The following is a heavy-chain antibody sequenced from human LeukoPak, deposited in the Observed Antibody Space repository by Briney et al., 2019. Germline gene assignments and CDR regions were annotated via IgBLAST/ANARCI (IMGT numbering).Heavy chain of an antibody. D-gene: IGHD3-3*01. Sequence: GGSLRLSCAASGFSLRDYSMDWVRQAPGKGLEWVSSISSSSRHTFYVDSVKGRFTISRDNAKNSLYLRMNSLRVEDTAVYYCARDEARGYDFRPQDHWGQGTLVSVSS. V-gene: IGHV3-21*01. CDR1: GFSLRDYS. J-gene: IGHJ4*02. CDR3: ARDEARGYDFRPQDH. CDR2: ISSSSRHT.